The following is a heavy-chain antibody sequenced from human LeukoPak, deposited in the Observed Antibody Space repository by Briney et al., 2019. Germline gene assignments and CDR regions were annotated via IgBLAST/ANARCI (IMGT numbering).Heavy chain of an antibody. CDR2: IIPIFGTA. CDR1: GGTFSSYA. CDR3: ARANRDGYKRGAFDI. V-gene: IGHV1-69*05. D-gene: IGHD5-24*01. J-gene: IGHJ3*02. Sequence: SVKVSCKASGGTFSSYAISWVRQAPGQGLEWMGRIIPIFGTANYAQKFQGRVTITTDESTSTAYMELSSLRSEDTAVYYCARANRDGYKRGAFDIWGQGTMVTVSS.